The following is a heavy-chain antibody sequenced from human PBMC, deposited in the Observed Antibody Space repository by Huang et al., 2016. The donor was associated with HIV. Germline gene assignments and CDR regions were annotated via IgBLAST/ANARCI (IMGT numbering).Heavy chain of an antibody. CDR3: SIYNYDASGYYSFDY. Sequence: QVQLVQSGAEVKKPGSSVKVSCKASGGTFSTYAINWVRQAPGQGLGWMGGIIPIFGIANYAQKFRDRVTITADESTSTAHVALSSLSSEDTAVYYCSIYNYDASGYYSFDYWGQGTLVTVSS. CDR1: GGTFSTYA. D-gene: IGHD3-22*01. CDR2: IIPIFGIA. V-gene: IGHV1-69*01. J-gene: IGHJ4*02.